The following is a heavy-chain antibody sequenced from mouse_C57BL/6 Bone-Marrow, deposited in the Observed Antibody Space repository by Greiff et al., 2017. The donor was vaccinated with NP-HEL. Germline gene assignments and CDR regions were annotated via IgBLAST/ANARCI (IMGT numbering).Heavy chain of an antibody. CDR2: INPNNGGT. D-gene: IGHD1-1*01. Sequence: VQLQQSGPELVKPGASVKISCKASGYTFTDYYMNWVKQSHGKSLEWIGDINPNNGGTSYNQKFKGKATLTVDKSSSTAHMELRSLTSEDSAVYYCARFITTVVDYFDYWGQGTTLTVSS. V-gene: IGHV1-26*01. CDR3: ARFITTVVDYFDY. J-gene: IGHJ2*01. CDR1: GYTFTDYY.